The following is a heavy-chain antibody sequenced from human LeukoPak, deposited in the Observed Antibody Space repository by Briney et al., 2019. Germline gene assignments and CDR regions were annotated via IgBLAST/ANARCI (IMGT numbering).Heavy chain of an antibody. CDR2: IYYSGST. CDR1: GGSIGSYY. V-gene: IGHV4-59*01. D-gene: IGHD3-9*01. J-gene: IGHJ4*02. Sequence: PSETLSLTCTVSGGSIGSYYWSWIRQPPGKGLEWIGYIYYSGSTNYNPSLKSRVTISVDTSKNQFSLKLSSVTAADTAVYYCARDGVAFDYDILTGYRYFDYWGQGTLVTVSS. CDR3: ARDGVAFDYDILTGYRYFDY.